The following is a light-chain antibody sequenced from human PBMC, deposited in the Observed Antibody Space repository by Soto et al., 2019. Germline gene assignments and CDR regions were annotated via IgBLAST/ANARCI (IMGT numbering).Light chain of an antibody. V-gene: IGKV2-40*01. J-gene: IGKJ1*01. Sequence: DVVLTQTPLSLPVTPGAPASISXRSTRSLFDSAEGNTYVDGVLQKPGQSPQXXSHTLSFRASGGPDRFSGSGSGTDFTLKISRVEAEDVGVYYCMQRIDVPPTFGQGTKVDIK. CDR3: MQRIDVPPT. CDR2: TLS. CDR1: RSLFDSAEGNTY.